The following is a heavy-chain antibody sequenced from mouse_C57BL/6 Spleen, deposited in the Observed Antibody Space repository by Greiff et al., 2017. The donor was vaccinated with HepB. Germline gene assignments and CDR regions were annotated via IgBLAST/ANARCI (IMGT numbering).Heavy chain of an antibody. V-gene: IGHV1-81*01. CDR2: IYPRSGNT. D-gene: IGHD4-1*01. J-gene: IGHJ1*03. Sequence: QVQLKQSGAELARPGASVKLSCKASGYTFTSYGISWVKQRTGQGLEWIGEIYPRSGNTYYNEKFKGKATLTADKSSSTAYMELRSLTSEDAAVYFCARYWDWYFGVWGTGTTVTVSS. CDR3: ARYWDWYFGV. CDR1: GYTFTSYG.